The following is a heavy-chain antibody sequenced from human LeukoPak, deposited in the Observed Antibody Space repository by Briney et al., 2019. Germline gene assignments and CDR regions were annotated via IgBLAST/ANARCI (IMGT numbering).Heavy chain of an antibody. CDR2: INPSGGST. CDR1: GYTFTSYY. V-gene: IGHV1-46*01. Sequence: ASVKVSCKASGYTFTSYYMHWVRQAPGQGLEWMGIINPSGGSTSYAQKFQGRVTMTRDTSTSTVYMELSSLRSEDTAVYYCARGQKRHCSSTSCSYPSYYYGMDVWGQGTTVTVSS. CDR3: ARGQKRHCSSTSCSYPSYYYGMDV. J-gene: IGHJ6*02. D-gene: IGHD2-2*01.